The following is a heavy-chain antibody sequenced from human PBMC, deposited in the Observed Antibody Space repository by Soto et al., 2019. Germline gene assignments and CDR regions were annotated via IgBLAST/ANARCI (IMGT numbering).Heavy chain of an antibody. CDR3: ARGVKQLLVGGDYYYYYMDV. Sequence: QVQLVESGGGLAKPGGSLRLSCEASGFTLSDYYMSWIRQAPGKGLEWISYISSSGTIIYYADSVKGRFTISRDNAKKSLYLQMNSLRAEDTAVYYCARGVKQLLVGGDYYYYYMDVWGKGTTVTVSS. CDR1: GFTLSDYY. J-gene: IGHJ6*03. D-gene: IGHD6-19*01. V-gene: IGHV3-11*01. CDR2: ISSSGTII.